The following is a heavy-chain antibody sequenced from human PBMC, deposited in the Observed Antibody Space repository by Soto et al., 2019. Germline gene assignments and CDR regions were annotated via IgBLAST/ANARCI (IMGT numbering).Heavy chain of an antibody. CDR3: ARSDNRNSLYGVDV. CDR1: GGSFSGYY. D-gene: IGHD1-7*01. J-gene: IGHJ6*02. V-gene: IGHV4-34*01. CDR2: IXXXGXT. Sequence: SETLSLTCAVYGGSFSGYYWSWIRQPPGTGLEWXGXIXXXGXTXXXPXXXXRVTISVDTSKNHVSLELTSVTAADTAVYYCARSDNRNSLYGVDVWGQGTAVTVSS.